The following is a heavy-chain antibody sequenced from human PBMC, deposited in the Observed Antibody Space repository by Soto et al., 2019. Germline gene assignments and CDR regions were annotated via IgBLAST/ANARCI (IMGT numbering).Heavy chain of an antibody. CDR3: AKGSRSIVGATIFDY. J-gene: IGHJ4*02. D-gene: IGHD1-26*01. Sequence: EVQLVESGGGLVQPGRSLRLSCAASGFTFDDYAMHWVRQAPGKGLEWVSGISWNSGSIGYADSVKGRFTISRDNAKNSLYLQRSSLRAEDTALYYCAKGSRSIVGATIFDYWGQGTLVTVSS. CDR2: ISWNSGSI. V-gene: IGHV3-9*01. CDR1: GFTFDDYA.